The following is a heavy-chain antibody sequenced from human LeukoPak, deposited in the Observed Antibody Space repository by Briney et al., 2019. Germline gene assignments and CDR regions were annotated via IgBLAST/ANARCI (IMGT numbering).Heavy chain of an antibody. V-gene: IGHV1-18*01. CDR1: GYTFTSYG. CDR2: ISAYNGNR. J-gene: IGHJ4*02. Sequence: GASVKVSCQASGYTFTSYGFSWVRQAPGQGLEWMGWISAYNGNRNYAQNLQGRVTVTTDTSTSTAYMELRSLRSDDTAVYYCAARHSTSPRPTDYWGQGTLVTVSS. D-gene: IGHD6-6*01. CDR3: AARHSTSPRPTDY.